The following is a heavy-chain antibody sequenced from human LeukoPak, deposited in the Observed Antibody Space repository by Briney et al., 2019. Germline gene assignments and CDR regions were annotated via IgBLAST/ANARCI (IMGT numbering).Heavy chain of an antibody. Sequence: ASVKVSSKASGYTFTIYGISWVRQAPGQGLEWMGWISPYNGNTNYAQKLQGRVTMTTDTSTTTAYMELRSLRSDDTAVYYCAREIATIVNHFDCWGGGTLVTVSS. J-gene: IGHJ4*02. CDR1: GYTFTIYG. CDR2: ISPYNGNT. V-gene: IGHV1-18*01. D-gene: IGHD5-24*01. CDR3: AREIATIVNHFDC.